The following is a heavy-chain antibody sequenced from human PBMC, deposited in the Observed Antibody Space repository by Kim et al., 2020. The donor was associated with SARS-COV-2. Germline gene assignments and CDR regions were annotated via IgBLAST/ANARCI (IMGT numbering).Heavy chain of an antibody. CDR3: ARDTVVAGTSPGN. CDR2: ISSSGSTI. J-gene: IGHJ4*02. Sequence: GGSLRLSCAASGFTFSSYEMNWVRQAPGKGLEWVSYISSSGSTIYYADSVKGRFTISRDNAKNSLYLQMNSLRAEDTAVYYCARDTVVAGTSPGNWGQGTLVTVSS. D-gene: IGHD6-19*01. CDR1: GFTFSSYE. V-gene: IGHV3-48*03.